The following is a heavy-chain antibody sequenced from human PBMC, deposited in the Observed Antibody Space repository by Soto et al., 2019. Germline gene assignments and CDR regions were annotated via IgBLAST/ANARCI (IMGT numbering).Heavy chain of an antibody. V-gene: IGHV4-39*01. CDR3: ARLTYYDILTYY. CDR2: IYYSGST. CDR1: GGSISSSSYY. D-gene: IGHD3-9*01. Sequence: SETLSLTCTVSGGSISSSSYYWGWIRQPPGKGLEWIGSIYYSGSTYYNPSLKSRVTISVDTSKNQFSLKLSSVTAADTAVYYCARLTYYDILTYYWGQGTLVTVSS. J-gene: IGHJ4*02.